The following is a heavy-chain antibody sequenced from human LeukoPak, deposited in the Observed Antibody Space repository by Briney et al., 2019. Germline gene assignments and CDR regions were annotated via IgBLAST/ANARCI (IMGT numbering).Heavy chain of an antibody. J-gene: IGHJ4*02. D-gene: IGHD1-20*01. V-gene: IGHV4-34*01. CDR3: ARGAYNWNYADY. CDR1: GGSFSGYY. Sequence: SETLSLTCAVYGGSFSGYYWSWIRQPPGKGLEWIGSIYYSGSTYYNPSLKSRVTISVDTSKNQFSLKLSSVTAADTAVYYCARGAYNWNYADYWGQGTLVTVSS. CDR2: IYYSGST.